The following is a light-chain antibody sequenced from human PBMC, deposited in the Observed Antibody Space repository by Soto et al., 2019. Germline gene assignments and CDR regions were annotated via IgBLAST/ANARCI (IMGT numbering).Light chain of an antibody. Sequence: EIVLTQSPGTLSLSPGERATLSCRASQSVSSSYLAWYQQKPGQAPRLLIYGASSRATGIPDRFSGSGSGTDFTLTSSRLEPEDFAVYYCQQYVSSPFTFGPGTQVDI. CDR1: QSVSSSY. J-gene: IGKJ3*01. CDR3: QQYVSSPFT. CDR2: GAS. V-gene: IGKV3-20*01.